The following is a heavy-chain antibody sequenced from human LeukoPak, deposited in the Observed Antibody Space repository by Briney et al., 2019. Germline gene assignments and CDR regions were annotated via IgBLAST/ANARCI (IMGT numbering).Heavy chain of an antibody. CDR3: ARFPDDYGEDY. D-gene: IGHD4-17*01. CDR2: IIPILGIA. CDR1: GGTFSSYA. J-gene: IGHJ4*02. Sequence: SVKVSCKASGGTFSSYAISWVRQAPGQGLEWMGRIIPILGIANYAQKFQGRVTITADKSTSTAYMELSSLRSEDTAVYHCARFPDDYGEDYWGQGTLVTVSS. V-gene: IGHV1-69*04.